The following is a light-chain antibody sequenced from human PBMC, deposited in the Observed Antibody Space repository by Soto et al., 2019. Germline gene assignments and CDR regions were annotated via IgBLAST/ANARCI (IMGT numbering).Light chain of an antibody. CDR1: QSISSW. J-gene: IGKJ1*01. CDR2: DAS. Sequence: DIQMTQSPSTLSASVGDRVTLTCRASQSISSWLAWYQQKPGQAPKLLIYDASSLESGVPSRFSGSGSGTEFTLTISSLQPDDFATYYCQQYNSYPWTFGQGTKVEIK. V-gene: IGKV1-5*01. CDR3: QQYNSYPWT.